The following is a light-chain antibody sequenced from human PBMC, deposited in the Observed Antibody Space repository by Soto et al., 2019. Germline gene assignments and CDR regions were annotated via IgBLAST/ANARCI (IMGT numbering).Light chain of an antibody. CDR2: GAS. CDR3: QQYSDLPLT. Sequence: EIVMTQSPATLSVSPGERATLSCRASRRISYNLAWYQHKPGQPPRLLMFGASTRATGLPARFSGSGSGTEFTLTISSLQSEDFAVYYCQQYSDLPLTFGGGTNVEI. J-gene: IGKJ4*01. V-gene: IGKV3-15*01. CDR1: RRISYN.